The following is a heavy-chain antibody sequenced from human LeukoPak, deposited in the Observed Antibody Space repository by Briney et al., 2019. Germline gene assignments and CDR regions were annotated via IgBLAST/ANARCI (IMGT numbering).Heavy chain of an antibody. Sequence: SETLSHTCTVSAGSISSTTYSWGWIRQPPGKGLEWIGSIYYSGSTSYTPSLKSRVTISVDTSKNQFSLTLSSVTAADTAVYYCARHYQVPVVVIDNWGQRELLSVSS. V-gene: IGHV4-39*01. CDR3: ARHYQVPVVVIDN. J-gene: IGHJ4*02. CDR1: AGSISSTTYS. CDR2: IYYSGST. D-gene: IGHD2-15*01.